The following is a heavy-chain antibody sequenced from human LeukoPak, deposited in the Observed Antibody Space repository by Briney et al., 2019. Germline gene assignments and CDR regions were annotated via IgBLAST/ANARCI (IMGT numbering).Heavy chain of an antibody. CDR2: FSYSGST. V-gene: IGHV4-59*01. CDR1: GGSINNLF. CDR3: AREGIYYYDSSGYPGAFDI. D-gene: IGHD3-22*01. J-gene: IGHJ3*02. Sequence: SETLSLTCTVSGGSINNLFWTWIRQPPGKGLEWIGYFSYSGSTNYNPSLKSRVTISVDTSKNQFSLKLSSVTAADTAVYYCAREGIYYYDSSGYPGAFDIWGQGTMVTVSS.